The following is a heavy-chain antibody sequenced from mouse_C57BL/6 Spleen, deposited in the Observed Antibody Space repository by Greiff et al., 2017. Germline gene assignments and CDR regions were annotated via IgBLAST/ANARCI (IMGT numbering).Heavy chain of an antibody. CDR2: IYPGDGDT. V-gene: IGHV1-82*01. Sequence: QVQLKESGPELVKPGASVKISCKASGYAFSSSWMNWVKQRPGKGLEWIGRIYPGDGDTNYNGKFKGKATLTADKSSSKAYMQLSSLTSEDSAVYFCARSEDYGSSYDFDYWGQGTTLTVSS. J-gene: IGHJ2*01. D-gene: IGHD1-1*01. CDR1: GYAFSSSW. CDR3: ARSEDYGSSYDFDY.